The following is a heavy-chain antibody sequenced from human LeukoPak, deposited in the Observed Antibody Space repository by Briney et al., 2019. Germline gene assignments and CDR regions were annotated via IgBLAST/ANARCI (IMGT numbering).Heavy chain of an antibody. V-gene: IGHV1-8*01. Sequence: GASVKVSCKASGYTFTSYDINWVRQATGQGLEWMGWMNPNSGNTGYAQKFQGRVTMTRNTSISTAYMELSSLRSGETAVYYCARATRVLWFGELLSGMDVWGQGTTVTVSS. CDR3: ARATRVLWFGELLSGMDV. J-gene: IGHJ6*02. CDR1: GYTFTSYD. CDR2: MNPNSGNT. D-gene: IGHD3-10*01.